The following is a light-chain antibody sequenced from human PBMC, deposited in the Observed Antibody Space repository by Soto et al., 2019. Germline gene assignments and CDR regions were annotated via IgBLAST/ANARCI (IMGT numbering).Light chain of an antibody. V-gene: IGKV1-5*03. J-gene: IGKJ2*01. CDR1: QGFNGW. CDR3: QQYNSDPHT. CDR2: EAS. Sequence: EIQLTQFPPTLSSSVGDRAIITCRTSQGFNGWLSWYRQKPDKAPNLLIYEASTLNTGVPSRFSGGGSGTEFTLTISSLQPDDSATYYCQQYNSDPHTFGQGTKLEIK.